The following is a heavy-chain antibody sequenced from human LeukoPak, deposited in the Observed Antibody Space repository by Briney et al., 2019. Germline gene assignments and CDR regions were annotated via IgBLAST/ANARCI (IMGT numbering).Heavy chain of an antibody. Sequence: GGSLRLSCVASGFTFDDYAMHWVRQAPGKGLEWVAGINWNSVSAVYADSLKGRLTISRDNAKNSLFLQMNSLKTEDAAFYYCAKGARSSSGYTTDWGQGILVTVSS. J-gene: IGHJ4*02. CDR2: INWNSVSA. D-gene: IGHD3-22*01. V-gene: IGHV3-9*01. CDR3: AKGARSSSGYTTD. CDR1: GFTFDDYA.